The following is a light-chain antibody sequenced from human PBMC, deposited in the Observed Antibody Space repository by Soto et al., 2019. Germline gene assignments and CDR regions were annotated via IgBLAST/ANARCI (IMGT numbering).Light chain of an antibody. V-gene: IGLV2-14*01. Sequence: QSVLTQPASVAGSPGQSITISCTGTSGDVGGYNYVSWYQQHPGKAPKLMIYEVSRRPSGVSNRFSGSKSGNTASLTISGLQAEDEADYHCSSYTRTNSYVFGTGTKVTVL. CDR2: EVS. CDR3: SSYTRTNSYV. J-gene: IGLJ1*01. CDR1: SGDVGGYNY.